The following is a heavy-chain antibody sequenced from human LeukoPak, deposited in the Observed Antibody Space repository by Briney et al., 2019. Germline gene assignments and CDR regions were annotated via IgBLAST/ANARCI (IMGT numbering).Heavy chain of an antibody. CDR3: ARIPYYDFWSGYFRPEYYYYYYGMDV. J-gene: IGHJ6*02. D-gene: IGHD3-3*01. V-gene: IGHV1-2*02. CDR2: INPNSGGT. Sequence: ASVKVSCKASGYTFTGYYMHWVRQAPGQGLEWMGWINPNSGGTSYAQKFQGRVTMTRDTSISTAYMELSRLRSDDTAVYYCARIPYYDFWSGYFRPEYYYYYYGMDVWGQGTTVTVSS. CDR1: GYTFTGYY.